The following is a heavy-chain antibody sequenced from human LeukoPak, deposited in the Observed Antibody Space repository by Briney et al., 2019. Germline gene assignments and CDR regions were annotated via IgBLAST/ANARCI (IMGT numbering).Heavy chain of an antibody. J-gene: IGHJ3*02. CDR2: INHSGST. V-gene: IGHV4-34*01. CDR1: GVSFSGYY. Sequence: PSETLSLTCAVYGVSFSGYYWSWIRQPPGKGLEWIGEINHSGSTNYNPSLKSRVTISVDTSKNQFSLKLSSVTAADTAVYYCAKFDKGDDAFDIWGQGTMVTVSS. CDR3: AKFDKGDDAFDI. D-gene: IGHD3-10*01.